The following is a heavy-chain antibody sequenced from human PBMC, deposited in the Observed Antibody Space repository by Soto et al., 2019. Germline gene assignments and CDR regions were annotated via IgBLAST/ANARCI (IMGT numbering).Heavy chain of an antibody. CDR2: ISRSGGST. CDR3: AKDWRLLPYFDY. J-gene: IGHJ4*02. D-gene: IGHD2-21*02. CDR1: GFTFSSYA. V-gene: IGHV3-23*01. Sequence: EVQLLESGGGLVQPGGSLRLSCAASGFTFSSYAMSWVRQAPPKGLEWVSAISRSGGSTYYADSVKGRFTISRDNSKNTLYLQMNSLRAEDTAVYYCAKDWRLLPYFDYWGQGTLVTVSS.